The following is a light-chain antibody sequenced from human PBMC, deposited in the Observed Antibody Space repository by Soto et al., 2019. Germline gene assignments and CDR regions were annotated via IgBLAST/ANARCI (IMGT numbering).Light chain of an antibody. CDR2: EVS. V-gene: IGLV2-23*02. J-gene: IGLJ1*01. CDR3: CSYAGSSTDYV. CDR1: SSDVGSYNL. Sequence: QSVLTQPASVSGSPGQSITISCTGTSSDVGSYNLVSWYQQHPSKAPKLMIYEVSKRPSGVSNRFAGYKSGNTASLTISGLQAEDEADYYCCSYAGSSTDYVFGTGTKLTVL.